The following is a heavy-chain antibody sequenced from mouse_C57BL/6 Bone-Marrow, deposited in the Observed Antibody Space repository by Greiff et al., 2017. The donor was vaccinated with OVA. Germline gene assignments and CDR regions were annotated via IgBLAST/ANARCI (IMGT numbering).Heavy chain of an antibody. D-gene: IGHD1-1*01. Sequence: VQLQQPGAELVRPGSSVKLSCTASGYTFTSYWMHWVNQSPIQGLEWIGNIDPSDSATHYNQKFKDQATLTVDNSSSTVYMQLSSLTSEDSAVYCCARAYYERYFDVWGTGTTVTVSA. CDR2: IDPSDSAT. J-gene: IGHJ1*03. CDR3: ARAYYERYFDV. CDR1: GYTFTSYW. V-gene: IGHV1-52*01.